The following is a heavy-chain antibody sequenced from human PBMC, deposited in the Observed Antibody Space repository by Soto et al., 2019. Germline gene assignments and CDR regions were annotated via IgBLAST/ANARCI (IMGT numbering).Heavy chain of an antibody. Sequence: QVQLQESGPGLVKPSQTLSLTCTVSGGSISSGNYYWSWLRQHPGKGLEWIGYIYHSGSTYYNPSLKSRVTISVDTSKNQFSLKLSSVTAADTAIYYCAREYGDPFPSNWFVPWGQGTLVTVSS. CDR2: IYHSGST. CDR3: AREYGDPFPSNWFVP. CDR1: GGSISSGNYY. D-gene: IGHD4-17*01. V-gene: IGHV4-31*03. J-gene: IGHJ5*02.